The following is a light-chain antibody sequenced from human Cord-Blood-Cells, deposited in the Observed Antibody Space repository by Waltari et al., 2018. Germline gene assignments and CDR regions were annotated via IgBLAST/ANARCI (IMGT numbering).Light chain of an antibody. Sequence: SYELTQPPSVSVSPGQTASITCSGDKLGAKYACWYQQKPGQSPVLVIYQDSTRPSGIPERFSGSNSGNTATLTISGTQAMDEADYYCQAWDSSFWVFGGGTKLTVL. J-gene: IGLJ3*02. CDR1: KLGAKY. CDR3: QAWDSSFWV. V-gene: IGLV3-1*01. CDR2: QDS.